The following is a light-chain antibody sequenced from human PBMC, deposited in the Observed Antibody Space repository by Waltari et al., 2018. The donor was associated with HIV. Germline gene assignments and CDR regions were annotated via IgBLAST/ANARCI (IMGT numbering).Light chain of an antibody. CDR1: QSIDDK. Sequence: ETVMTQSPGTLSASPGETVTLSCTASQSIDDKLAWYQQKPGQSPRLLIYAASTGATSVPGRFSGSGSGTQFTLTIRNLQSEDYAVYYCQQYKNWPPLTFGQGTKVEIK. J-gene: IGKJ1*01. CDR3: QQYKNWPPLT. CDR2: AAS. V-gene: IGKV3-15*01.